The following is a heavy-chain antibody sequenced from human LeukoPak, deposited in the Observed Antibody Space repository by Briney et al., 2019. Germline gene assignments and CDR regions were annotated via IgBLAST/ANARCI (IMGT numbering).Heavy chain of an antibody. V-gene: IGHV4-39*07. J-gene: IGHJ4*02. Sequence: SETLSLTCTVSGDSIISDAYHWGWLRQPPGAGLQWIGSFSYSGSTYYNPSLKSRVTVSVDTSKNQFSLRLISVTDADTAVYYCAKSRSNSRTDFEYWGQGSLVTVSS. D-gene: IGHD1-26*01. CDR3: AKSRSNSRTDFEY. CDR1: GDSIISDAYH. CDR2: FSYSGST.